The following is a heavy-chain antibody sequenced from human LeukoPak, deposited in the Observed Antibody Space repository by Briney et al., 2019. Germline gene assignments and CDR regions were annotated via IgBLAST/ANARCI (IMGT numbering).Heavy chain of an antibody. CDR1: GGSISNYY. J-gene: IGHJ3*02. Sequence: PSETLSLTCTVSGGSISNYYWSWIRQHPGKGLEWIAYIYYSGSTNYNPSLKSRVTISVDTSKKQFSLKVSSVTAADTAVYYCARDSGSYYGLGGFDIWGQGTMVTVSS. V-gene: IGHV4-59*01. CDR2: IYYSGST. D-gene: IGHD1-26*01. CDR3: ARDSGSYYGLGGFDI.